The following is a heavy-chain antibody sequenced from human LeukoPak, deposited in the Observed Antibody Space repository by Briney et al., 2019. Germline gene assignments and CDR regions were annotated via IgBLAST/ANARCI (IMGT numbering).Heavy chain of an antibody. V-gene: IGHV3-23*01. J-gene: IGHJ4*02. Sequence: GGPLRLSCAASGFTFNIYAMSWVRQAPGKGLEWVSSISGSGGSTYYADSVKGRFTISRDNSKNTLYLQMNSLRAEDTAVYYCAKGYYYGSGSSRYYFDYWGQGTLVTVSS. CDR1: GFTFNIYA. CDR3: AKGYYYGSGSSRYYFDY. CDR2: ISGSGGST. D-gene: IGHD3-10*01.